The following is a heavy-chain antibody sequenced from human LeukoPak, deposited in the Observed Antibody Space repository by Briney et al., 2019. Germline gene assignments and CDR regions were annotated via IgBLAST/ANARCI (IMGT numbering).Heavy chain of an antibody. CDR1: GGTFSSYA. V-gene: IGHV1-69*13. CDR2: IIPIFGTA. Sequence: ASVKVSCKASGGTFSSYAISWVRQAPGQGLEWMGGIIPIFGTANYAQKFQGRVTITADESTSTAYLELSSLRSEDTAVYYCARGPGYSYGLCIAWGQGTLVTVSS. J-gene: IGHJ5*02. D-gene: IGHD5-18*01. CDR3: ARGPGYSYGLCIA.